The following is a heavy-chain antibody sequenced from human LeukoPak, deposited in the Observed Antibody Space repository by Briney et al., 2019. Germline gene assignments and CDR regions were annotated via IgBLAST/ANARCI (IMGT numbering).Heavy chain of an antibody. CDR1: GGTFTRYY. CDR3: ARGPPESSSASDTLDV. D-gene: IGHD6-6*01. V-gene: IGHV1-46*01. J-gene: IGHJ3*01. Sequence: ASVKVSCKASGGTFTRYYMHWVRQAPGQGLEWMGIINPSGGSTSYAQKFQVRVTMTRDMSTSTVYMELSSLRSEDTAVYYCARGPPESSSASDTLDVWGQGTMVTVSS. CDR2: INPSGGST.